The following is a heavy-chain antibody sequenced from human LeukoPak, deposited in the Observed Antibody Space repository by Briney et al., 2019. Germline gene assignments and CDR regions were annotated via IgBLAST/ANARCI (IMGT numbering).Heavy chain of an antibody. D-gene: IGHD3-16*02. CDR2: ISGSGDNT. CDR3: AKDSYYDYVWGSYRYTNQFDY. V-gene: IGHV3-23*01. Sequence: GGSLRLSCAASGFTFSSYGMSWVRQAPGKGLEWVSSISGSGDNTYYADSVKGRFTISRDNSKNTLYLQMNSLRAEDTAVYYCAKDSYYDYVWGSYRYTNQFDYWGQGTLVTVSS. J-gene: IGHJ4*02. CDR1: GFTFSSYG.